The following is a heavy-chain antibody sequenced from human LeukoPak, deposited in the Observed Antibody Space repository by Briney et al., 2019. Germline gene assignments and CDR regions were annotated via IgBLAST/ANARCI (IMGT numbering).Heavy chain of an antibody. CDR3: AKDFWSGTGRNYGMGV. Sequence: GGSLRLSCAASGFTFSSYAMSWVRQAPGKGLEWVSAISGSGGSTYYADSVKGRFTISRDNSKNTLYLQMNSLRADGTAVYYCAKDFWSGTGRNYGMGVWGQGTTVTVSS. J-gene: IGHJ6*02. D-gene: IGHD3-3*01. V-gene: IGHV3-23*01. CDR1: GFTFSSYA. CDR2: ISGSGGST.